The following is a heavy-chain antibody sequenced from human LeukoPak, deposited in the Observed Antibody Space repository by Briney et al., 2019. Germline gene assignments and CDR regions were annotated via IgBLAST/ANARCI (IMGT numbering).Heavy chain of an antibody. D-gene: IGHD6-19*01. V-gene: IGHV3-11*01. CDR3: AIGGVAGAVGPHYFDY. CDR2: ITSSGTTI. CDR1: GFTFSNAW. Sequence: PGGSLRLSCAASGFTFSNAWMSWIRQAPGKGLEWISYITSSGTTIYYADSVKGRFTISRDNAKNSLYLQMNSLRAEDTAVYYCAIGGVAGAVGPHYFDYWGQGTLVTVSS. J-gene: IGHJ4*02.